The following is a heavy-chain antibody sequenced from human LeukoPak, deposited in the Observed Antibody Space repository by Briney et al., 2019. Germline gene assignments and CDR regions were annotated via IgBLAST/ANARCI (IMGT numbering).Heavy chain of an antibody. CDR2: ISYDSNNK. Sequence: PGASLRLSYASSGFTFSSYAMHLVRQAPDKGLELVAVISYDSNNKYYADSVKGRLTISTNNSKNTLYLQINSLRAEPPSVNYCARVNDSSGYLSGQIAYWGQGTLVTVPS. D-gene: IGHD3-22*01. CDR3: ARVNDSSGYLSGQIAY. V-gene: IGHV3-30*14. J-gene: IGHJ4*02. CDR1: GFTFSSYA.